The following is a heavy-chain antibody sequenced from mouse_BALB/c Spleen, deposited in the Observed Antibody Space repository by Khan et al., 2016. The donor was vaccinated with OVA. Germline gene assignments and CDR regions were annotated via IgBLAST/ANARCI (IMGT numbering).Heavy chain of an antibody. CDR1: GYTFTSFW. D-gene: IGHD1-1*01. CDR2: IDPPNSET. J-gene: IGHJ3*01. V-gene: IGHV1S127*01. Sequence: QVQLQQSGPELVRPGASVKMSCKASGYTFTSFWMHWVKQRPGQGLEWIGMIDPPNSETRFNQKFKDKATLTVDKSSNTAYMQLSSLTSEDSAVXYCARGGYGTPFAFWGQGTLVTVSA. CDR3: ARGGYGTPFAF.